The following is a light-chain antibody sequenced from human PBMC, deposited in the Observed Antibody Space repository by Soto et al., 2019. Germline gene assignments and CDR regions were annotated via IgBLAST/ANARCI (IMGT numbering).Light chain of an antibody. CDR1: SSNIGNNA. CDR3: ATWDDSLNAYV. J-gene: IGLJ1*01. Sequence: QPVLTQPPSVSEAPRQRVTISCSGSSSNIGNNAVNWYQQLPGKAPKLLIYYDDLVPSGVSDRFSGSKSGTSASLAISGLQSEDEADYYCATWDDSLNAYVFGTGTKLTVL. CDR2: YDD. V-gene: IGLV1-36*01.